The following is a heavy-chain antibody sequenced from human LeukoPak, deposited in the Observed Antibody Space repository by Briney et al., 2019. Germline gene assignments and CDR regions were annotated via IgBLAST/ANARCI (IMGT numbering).Heavy chain of an antibody. Sequence: GGSLRLSCAASGFTFSSYGMHWVRQAPGKGLEWVAVIWYDGSNKYYADSVKGRFTISRDNSKNTLYLQMNSLRAEDTAVYYCARDWAPYSNYVYYYYGMDAWGQGTTVTVSS. CDR1: GFTFSSYG. J-gene: IGHJ6*02. V-gene: IGHV3-33*01. CDR3: ARDWAPYSNYVYYYYGMDA. D-gene: IGHD4-11*01. CDR2: IWYDGSNK.